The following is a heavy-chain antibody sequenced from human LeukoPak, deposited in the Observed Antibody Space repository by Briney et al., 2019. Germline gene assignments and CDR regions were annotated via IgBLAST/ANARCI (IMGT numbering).Heavy chain of an antibody. Sequence: GGSLRLSCAASGFTFSSYAMHWVRQAPGKGLEWVAVISYDGSNKYYADSVKGRFTISRDNSKNSLYLQMNSLRAEDTAVYYCARDPCDPGSCYSNAFDIWGQGTMVTVSS. CDR2: ISYDGSNK. CDR3: ARDPCDPGSCYSNAFDI. J-gene: IGHJ3*02. CDR1: GFTFSSYA. D-gene: IGHD2-15*01. V-gene: IGHV3-30-3*01.